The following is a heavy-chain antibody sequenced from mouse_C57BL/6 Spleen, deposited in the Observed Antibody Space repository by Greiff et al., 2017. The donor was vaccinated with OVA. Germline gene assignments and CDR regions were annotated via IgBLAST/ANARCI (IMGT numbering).Heavy chain of an antibody. D-gene: IGHD3-2*02. V-gene: IGHV1-61*01. CDR2: IYPSDSET. Sequence: QVQLKQPGAELVRPGSSVKLSCKASGYTFTSYWMDWVKQRPGQGLEWIGNIYPSDSETHYNQKFKDKATLTVDKSSSTAYMQLSSLTSEDSAVYYCARRTAQANWDYFDYWGQGTTLTVSS. J-gene: IGHJ2*01. CDR1: GYTFTSYW. CDR3: ARRTAQANWDYFDY.